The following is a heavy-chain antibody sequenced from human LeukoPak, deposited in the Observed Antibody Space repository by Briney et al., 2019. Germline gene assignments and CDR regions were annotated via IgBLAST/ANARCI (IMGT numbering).Heavy chain of an antibody. CDR3: ARDFYYMDV. Sequence: GGSLRLSCAASGFTFSSYAMHWVRQAPGKGLEWVAVISYDGSNKYYADSVKGRFTISRDNSKNTLYLQMNSLRADDTAVYYCARDFYYMDVWGKGTTVTISS. J-gene: IGHJ6*03. CDR2: ISYDGSNK. V-gene: IGHV3-30*04. CDR1: GFTFSSYA.